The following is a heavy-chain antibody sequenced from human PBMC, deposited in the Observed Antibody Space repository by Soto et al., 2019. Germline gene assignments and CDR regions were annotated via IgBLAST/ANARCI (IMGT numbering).Heavy chain of an antibody. CDR2: IYKSTTT. D-gene: IGHD2-15*01. Sequence: PSETLSLTCSVSGDSISTVDSFWAWIRQPPGQALEYIGYIYKSTTTYYNPSFESRVAISLDTSKSQFSLTVTSVTAADTAVYFCARGRYCLTGRCFPNWFDSWGQGTVVTVS. J-gene: IGHJ5*01. V-gene: IGHV4-30-4*01. CDR3: ARGRYCLTGRCFPNWFDS. CDR1: GDSISTVDSF.